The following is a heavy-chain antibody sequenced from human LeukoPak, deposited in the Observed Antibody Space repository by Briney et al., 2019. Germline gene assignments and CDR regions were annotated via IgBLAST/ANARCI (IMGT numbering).Heavy chain of an antibody. CDR3: ARGPVLRFLERSFPPLYYYYGMDV. Sequence: ASETLSLTCNVSGDSMSRHNFFWGWIRQPPGKGLEWIAVSYYSRSAYYNPSLKSRATLSVDTSNNQFSLSLKSVTAADTAVYYCARGPVLRFLERSFPPLYYYYGMDVWGQGTTVTVSS. V-gene: IGHV4-39*01. CDR2: SYYSRSA. CDR1: GDSMSRHNFF. J-gene: IGHJ6*02. D-gene: IGHD3-3*01.